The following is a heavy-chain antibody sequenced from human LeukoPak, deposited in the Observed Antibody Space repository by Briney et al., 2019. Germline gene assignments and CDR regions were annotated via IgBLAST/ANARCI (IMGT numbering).Heavy chain of an antibody. D-gene: IGHD3-22*01. V-gene: IGHV3-23*01. CDR1: GFTFRSYA. CDR2: ISGSGGST. J-gene: IGHJ4*02. Sequence: GGALRLSCAASGFTFRSYAMSWVRQAPGKGLEWVSAISGSGGSTDYADSVKGRFTISRDNSKNTLYMQINSLRAEDTAVYYCASYDSSGYYHYFDYWGQGTLVTVSS. CDR3: ASYDSSGYYHYFDY.